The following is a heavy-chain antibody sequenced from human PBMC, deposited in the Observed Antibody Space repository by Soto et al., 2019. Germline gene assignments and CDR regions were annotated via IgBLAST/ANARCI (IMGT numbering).Heavy chain of an antibody. V-gene: IGHV3-23*01. CDR1: GFTFSSYA. J-gene: IGHJ6*03. D-gene: IGHD4-17*01. Sequence: GGSLRLSCAASGFTFSSYAMSWVRQAPGKGLEWVSAISGSGGSTYYADSVKGRFTISRDNSKNTLYLQMNSLRAEDTAVYYCAKPRLPTRYYYYMDVWGKGTTVTVSS. CDR3: AKPRLPTRYYYYMDV. CDR2: ISGSGGST.